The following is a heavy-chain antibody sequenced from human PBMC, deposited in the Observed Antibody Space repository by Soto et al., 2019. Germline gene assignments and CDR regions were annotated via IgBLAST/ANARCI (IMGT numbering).Heavy chain of an antibody. Sequence: ASVKVSCKASGYTFTGYYMHWVRQAPGQGIEWMGWINPNSGGTNYAQKFQGWVTMTRDTSISTAYMELSRLRSDDTAVYYCARERGNYEGYYYYYGMDVWGQGTTVTVSS. V-gene: IGHV1-2*04. CDR3: ARERGNYEGYYYYYGMDV. D-gene: IGHD4-4*01. CDR2: INPNSGGT. J-gene: IGHJ6*02. CDR1: GYTFTGYY.